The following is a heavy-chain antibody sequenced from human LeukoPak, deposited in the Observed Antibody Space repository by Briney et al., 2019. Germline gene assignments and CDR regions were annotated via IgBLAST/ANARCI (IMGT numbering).Heavy chain of an antibody. D-gene: IGHD3-10*01. CDR2: ISSSSSYI. CDR3: AKWKFADVRKNYYGSGSYYGGFDY. J-gene: IGHJ4*02. V-gene: IGHV3-21*04. CDR1: GFTFSSYS. Sequence: PGGSLRLSCAASGFTFSSYSMNWVRQAPGKGLEWVSSISSSSSYIYYADSAKGRFTISRDNAKNSLYLQMNSLRAEGTAVYYCAKWKFADVRKNYYGSGSYYGGFDYWGPGTLVTVSS.